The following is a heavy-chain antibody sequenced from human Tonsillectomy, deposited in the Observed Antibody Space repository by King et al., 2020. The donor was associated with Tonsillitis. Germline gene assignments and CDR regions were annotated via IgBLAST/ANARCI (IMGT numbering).Heavy chain of an antibody. D-gene: IGHD4-17*01. CDR3: ARGHYGEMGFDY. CDR1: GGSFSGYY. V-gene: IGHV4-34*01. CDR2: VSHNGNT. J-gene: IGHJ4*02. Sequence: VQLQQWGAGLLKPSETLSLTCAVYGGSFSGYYWSWIRQPPGKGLEWIGEVSHNGNTNYHPSPKSRVTISVDTSKNQFSLKLSSVTAADTAVYYCARGHYGEMGFDYWGQGTRVTVSS.